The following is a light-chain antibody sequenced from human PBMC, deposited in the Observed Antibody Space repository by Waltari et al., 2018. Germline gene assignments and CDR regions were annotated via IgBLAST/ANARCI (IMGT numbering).Light chain of an antibody. CDR2: WGS. CDR1: QSVFYNSNKKDY. V-gene: IGKV4-1*01. CDR3: EQYYADPRT. Sequence: DFVMTQSPDSLSVSLGERATINCKSSQSVFYNSNKKDYLAWYQQRAGQPPKLLIYWGSVRASGVPDRFSGSGSGTDFTLTSSDLQAEDLAVYYCEQYYADPRTFGQGTKVEVK. J-gene: IGKJ1*01.